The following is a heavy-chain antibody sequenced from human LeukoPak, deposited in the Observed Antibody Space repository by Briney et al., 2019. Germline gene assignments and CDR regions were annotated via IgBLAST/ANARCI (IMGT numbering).Heavy chain of an antibody. V-gene: IGHV4-38-2*01. D-gene: IGHD5-12*01. J-gene: IGHJ4*02. Sequence: PSETLSLTCAVSGYSISGGYYWGWIRQPPGKGLEWIGSIYHSGSTYYNPSLKSRVTISVDTSKNQFSLKLSSVTAADTAVYYCARGGYSGYDLIPYFDYWGQGTLVTVSS. CDR1: GYSISGGYY. CDR2: IYHSGST. CDR3: ARGGYSGYDLIPYFDY.